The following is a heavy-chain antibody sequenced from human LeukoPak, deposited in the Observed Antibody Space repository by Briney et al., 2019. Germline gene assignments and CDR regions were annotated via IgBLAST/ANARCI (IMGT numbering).Heavy chain of an antibody. V-gene: IGHV3-23*01. CDR2: ISDNGGST. Sequence: GGSLRLSCAASGFTFSSYAMSWVRQAPGRGLEWVSSISDNGGSTNYADSVKGRFTISRDNSKNTLYLQMNNLRAEDTAVYYCAKGLWCDNWGQGTLVTVSS. D-gene: IGHD3/OR15-3a*01. CDR3: AKGLWCDN. J-gene: IGHJ5*02. CDR1: GFTFSSYA.